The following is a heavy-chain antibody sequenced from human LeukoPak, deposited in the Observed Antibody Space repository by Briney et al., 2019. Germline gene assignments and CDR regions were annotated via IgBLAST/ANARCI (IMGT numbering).Heavy chain of an antibody. CDR1: GFTFSSYA. J-gene: IGHJ4*02. Sequence: GGSLRLSCAASGFTFSSYAMSWVRQAPGKGLEWVSAISGSGGSTYYADSVKGRFTISRDNSKNTLYLQMNSLRAEDTAVYYCAKSMVRGVITRTVDYWGQGTLVTVSS. CDR2: ISGSGGST. D-gene: IGHD3-10*01. CDR3: AKSMVRGVITRTVDY. V-gene: IGHV3-23*01.